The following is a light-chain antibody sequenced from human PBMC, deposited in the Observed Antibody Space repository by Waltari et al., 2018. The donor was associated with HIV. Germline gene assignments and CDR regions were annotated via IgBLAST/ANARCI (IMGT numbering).Light chain of an antibody. Sequence: QSVVTQPPSASGTPGQRVTISCSGSGSTIGTYSVNLYQHFPGTAPKLLIYMNDQRPSGVPGRFSGSQSGTSASLAISGLQYDDEADYYCAVWDDSLGGAVFGGGTKLTVL. CDR1: GSTIGTYS. V-gene: IGLV1-47*01. CDR2: MND. CDR3: AVWDDSLGGAV. J-gene: IGLJ2*01.